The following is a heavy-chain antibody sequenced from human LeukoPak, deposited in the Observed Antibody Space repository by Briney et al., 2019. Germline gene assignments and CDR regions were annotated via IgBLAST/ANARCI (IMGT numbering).Heavy chain of an antibody. CDR3: ARGFRYFDY. J-gene: IGHJ4*02. D-gene: IGHD3-3*01. CDR2: IYYSGST. CDR1: GGSVSSYY. Sequence: PSETLSLTCTVSGGSVSSYYWSWIRQPPGKGLEWIGYIYYSGSTNYNPSLKSRVTISVDTSKNQFSLKLTSVTAADTAVYYCARGFRYFDYWGQRTLVTVSS. V-gene: IGHV4-59*02.